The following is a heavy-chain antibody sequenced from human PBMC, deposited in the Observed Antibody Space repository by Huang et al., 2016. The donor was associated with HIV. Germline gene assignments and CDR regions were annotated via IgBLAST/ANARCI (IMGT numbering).Heavy chain of an antibody. V-gene: IGHV3-21*01. Sequence: EVQLVDSGGGLVKPGGSLRLSCAASGFTFSTYNRNWVRQAPVKGLEWVLASTYKSRSVYYTDSVKGRVTISRDNAKNCLYLQMSSLRAEDTAVYYCARNYDILTGYDLWGQGTLVTVSS. J-gene: IGHJ4*02. D-gene: IGHD3-9*01. CDR2: STYKSRSV. CDR3: ARNYDILTGYDL. CDR1: GFTFSTYN.